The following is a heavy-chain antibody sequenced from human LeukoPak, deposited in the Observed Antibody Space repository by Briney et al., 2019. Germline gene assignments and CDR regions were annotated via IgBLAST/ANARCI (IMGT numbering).Heavy chain of an antibody. D-gene: IGHD1-14*01. J-gene: IGHJ5*02. Sequence: SETLSLTCAVSGDSISNNNWWSWVRQPPGKGLEWIGLFYHSGTTNYNPSLKSRVTISVDKSKSQFSLKLTSVTAVDTAVYYCVRDRSGINHWGQGTLVTVSS. CDR3: VRDRSGINH. CDR1: GDSISNNNW. V-gene: IGHV4-4*02. CDR2: FYHSGTT.